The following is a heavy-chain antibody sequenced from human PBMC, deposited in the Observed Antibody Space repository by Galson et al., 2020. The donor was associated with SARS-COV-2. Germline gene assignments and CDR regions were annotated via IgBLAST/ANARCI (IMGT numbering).Heavy chain of an antibody. CDR2: IYHSGRT. J-gene: IGHJ4*02. CDR3: ARWAPYGQYYFDY. CDR1: GGSISSSNW. V-gene: IGHV4-4*02. D-gene: IGHD3-10*01. Sequence: SETLSLTCAVSGGSISSSNWWSWVRQAPGKGLEWIGEIYHSGRTNYNPSLKSRVIISLDKSKNQFSLKLSSVTAADTAVYYCARWAPYGQYYFDYWGQGTLVTVSS.